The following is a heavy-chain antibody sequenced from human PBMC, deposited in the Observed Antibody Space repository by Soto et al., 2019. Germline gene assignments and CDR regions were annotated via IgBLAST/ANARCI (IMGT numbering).Heavy chain of an antibody. V-gene: IGHV3-7*05. J-gene: IGHJ6*02. CDR1: GFTFSNYW. CDR2: INQEGSEK. CDR3: ARGGQHFRNPLWDNYYYGMDV. D-gene: IGHD3-16*01. Sequence: PGGSLRPSCTASGFTFSNYWMSWVRQGPGKGLEWVANINQEGSEKDYVDSVKGRFTISRDYAKNSLFLQMNSLRAEDTAVYYCARGGQHFRNPLWDNYYYGMDVWGQGTTVTVSS.